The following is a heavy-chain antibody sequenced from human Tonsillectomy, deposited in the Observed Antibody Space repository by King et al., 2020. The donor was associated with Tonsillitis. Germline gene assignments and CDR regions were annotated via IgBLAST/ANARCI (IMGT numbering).Heavy chain of an antibody. J-gene: IGHJ4*02. CDR3: VKAVPIVAPRSLSPAHFDS. D-gene: IGHD5-12*01. CDR1: GITFSTYA. CDR2: VSSNGGST. V-gene: IGHV3-64D*06. Sequence: EEQLVQSGGGLVQPGGSLRLSCSASGITFSTYAFHWVRQAPGKGLEYVSAVSSNGGSTYYADSVKGRFTISRDNSKNTLYLQMSSLRAADTAVYYCVKAVPIVAPRSLSPAHFDSWGQATLVTVSS.